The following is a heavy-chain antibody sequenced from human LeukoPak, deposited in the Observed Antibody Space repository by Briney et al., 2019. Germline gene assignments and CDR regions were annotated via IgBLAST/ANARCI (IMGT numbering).Heavy chain of an antibody. CDR3: AITRSSSWYY. J-gene: IGHJ4*02. D-gene: IGHD6-13*01. Sequence: PGGSLRLSCAASGFTFSDYHMSWVRQAPGKGLEWVSYISSSGSTIYYADSVKGRFTISRDNAKNSLYLQMNSLRAEDTAVYYCAITRSSSWYYWGQGTLVTVSS. CDR2: ISSSGSTI. CDR1: GFTFSDYH. V-gene: IGHV3-11*04.